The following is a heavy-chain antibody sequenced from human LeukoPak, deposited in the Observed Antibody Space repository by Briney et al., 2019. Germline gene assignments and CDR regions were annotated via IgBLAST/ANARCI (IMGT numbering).Heavy chain of an antibody. J-gene: IGHJ4*02. V-gene: IGHV3-30*04. CDR2: ISYDGNNK. CDR1: GFTFSNYA. D-gene: IGHD6-13*01. CDR3: ARDKFYSSSYFDY. Sequence: GGSLRLSCAASGFTFSNYAMHWVRQAPGKGLEWVAVISYDGNNKYYADSVKGRFTISRDNSKNTLYLQINSLRADDTAVYYCARDKFYSSSYFDYWGQGTLVTVSS.